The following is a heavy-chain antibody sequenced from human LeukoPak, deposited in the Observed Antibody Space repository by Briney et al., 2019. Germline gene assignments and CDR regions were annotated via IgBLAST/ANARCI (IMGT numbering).Heavy chain of an antibody. D-gene: IGHD3-9*01. V-gene: IGHV1-8*03. CDR1: GYTFTSYD. CDR2: MNPNSGNT. CDR3: ARAPLYYDILTGWVYYYYMDV. J-gene: IGHJ6*03. Sequence: ASVKVSCKASGYTFTSYDINWVRQATGQGLEWMGWMNPNSGNTGYAQKFQGRVTITRNTSISTAYMELSSLRSEDTAVYYCARAPLYYDILTGWVYYYYMDVWGKGTTATVSS.